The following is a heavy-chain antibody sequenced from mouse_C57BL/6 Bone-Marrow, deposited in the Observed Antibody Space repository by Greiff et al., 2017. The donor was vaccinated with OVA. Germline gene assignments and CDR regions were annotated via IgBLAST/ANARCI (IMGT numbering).Heavy chain of an antibody. D-gene: IGHD2-5*01. J-gene: IGHJ3*01. CDR1: GYSITSGYY. Sequence: VQLKESGPGLVKPSQSLSLTCSVTGYSITSGYYWNWIRQFPGNKLEWMGYISYDGSNNYNPSLKNRISITRDTSKTQFFLKLNSVTTEDTATYYCAREKAYSNYVSFAYWGQGTLVTVSA. CDR3: AREKAYSNYVSFAY. CDR2: ISYDGSN. V-gene: IGHV3-6*01.